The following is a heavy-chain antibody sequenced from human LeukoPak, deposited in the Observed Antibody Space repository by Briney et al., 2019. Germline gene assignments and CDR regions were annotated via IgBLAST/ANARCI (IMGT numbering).Heavy chain of an antibody. D-gene: IGHD3-10*01. Sequence: PSGTLSLTCAVSGGSISSSNWWSWVRQTPGKGLEWIGYIFYSGSTTYNPSLKSRVTISVDTTKNQFSLRLSSVTAADTAVYYCARGILSSYSPIGGMWFDPWGQGALVTVSS. V-gene: IGHV4-4*02. J-gene: IGHJ5*02. CDR1: GGSISSSNW. CDR2: IFYSGST. CDR3: ARGILSSYSPIGGMWFDP.